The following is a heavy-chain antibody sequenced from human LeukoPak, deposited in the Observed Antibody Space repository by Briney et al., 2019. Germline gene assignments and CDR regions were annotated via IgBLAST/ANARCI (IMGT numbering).Heavy chain of an antibody. Sequence: PSETLSLTCTVSGGSISSSTYYWAWIRQPPGKGLEWIGSIYYSGTTYYNPSLKSRVTISLDMSKNQFSLKLTSVTAADTAVYYCARDRVESSGYYYSDYWGQGALVTVSS. CDR1: GGSISSSTYY. D-gene: IGHD3-3*01. CDR2: IYYSGTT. J-gene: IGHJ4*02. V-gene: IGHV4-39*07. CDR3: ARDRVESSGYYYSDY.